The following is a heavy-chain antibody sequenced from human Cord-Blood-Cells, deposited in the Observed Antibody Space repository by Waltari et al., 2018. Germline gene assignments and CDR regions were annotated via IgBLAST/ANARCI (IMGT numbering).Heavy chain of an antibody. V-gene: IGHV4-34*01. Sequence: QVQLQQWGAGLLKPSETLSLTCAVYGGSFSGYYWSWIRQPQGKGLEWIGEINHSGSTNYNPSLKSRVTISVDTSKNQFSLKLSSVTAADTAVYYCARGSDYDFWSGYYGDYYYGMDVWGQGTTVTVSS. CDR2: INHSGST. D-gene: IGHD3-3*01. J-gene: IGHJ6*02. CDR3: ARGSDYDFWSGYYGDYYYGMDV. CDR1: GGSFSGYY.